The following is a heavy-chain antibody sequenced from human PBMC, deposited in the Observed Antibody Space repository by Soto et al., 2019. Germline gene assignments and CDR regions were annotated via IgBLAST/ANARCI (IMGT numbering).Heavy chain of an antibody. J-gene: IGHJ5*02. D-gene: IGHD2-8*01. CDR3: AKRDIVLITADP. CDR1: GFTFSSYA. Sequence: GGSLRLSCAASGFTFSSYAMSWVRQAPGKGLEWVSTISDSGGSTYYADSVKGRFTISRDNSKNTLYLQMNSLRAEDTAVYYCAKRDIVLITADPWGQGTLVTVSS. CDR2: ISDSGGST. V-gene: IGHV3-23*01.